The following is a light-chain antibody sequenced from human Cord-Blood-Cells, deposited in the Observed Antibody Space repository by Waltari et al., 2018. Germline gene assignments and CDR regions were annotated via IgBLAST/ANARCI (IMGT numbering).Light chain of an antibody. J-gene: IGKJ4*01. Sequence: DIVLTQSPATLSLSPGERATLSCRASQSVSSYLAWYQQKPGQAPRLLIYDASNRATGIPARFSGSGSGTDFTLTISSLEPEDFAVYYCQQRSNWPLTFGGGT. CDR3: QQRSNWPLT. CDR2: DAS. V-gene: IGKV3-11*01. CDR1: QSVSSY.